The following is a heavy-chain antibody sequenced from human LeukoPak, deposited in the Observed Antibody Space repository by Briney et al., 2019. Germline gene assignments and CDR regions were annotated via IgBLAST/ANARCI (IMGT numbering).Heavy chain of an antibody. Sequence: PSETLSLTCTVSGGSISSSSYYWGWIRQPPGKGLEWIGYIYYSGSTNYNPSLKSRVTISVDTSKNQFSLKLSSVTAADTAVYYCAKLLNFAFDIWGQGTMVTVSS. J-gene: IGHJ3*02. CDR1: GGSISSSSYY. V-gene: IGHV4-61*05. CDR2: IYYSGST. D-gene: IGHD3-10*01. CDR3: AKLLNFAFDI.